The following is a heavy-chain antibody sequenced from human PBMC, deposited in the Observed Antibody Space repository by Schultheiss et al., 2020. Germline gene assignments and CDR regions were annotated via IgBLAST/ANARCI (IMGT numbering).Heavy chain of an antibody. D-gene: IGHD2-15*01. CDR2: INPSGGST. V-gene: IGHV1-46*01. Sequence: ASVKVSCKASGYRFTDYHMYWVRQAPGQGLEWMGIINPSGGSTRYAQKFQGRVTMTRDTSTSTVYMELSSLRSEDTAVYYCAREYCSGGSCPYYYYYGMDVWGQGTTVTVSS. J-gene: IGHJ6*02. CDR3: AREYCSGGSCPYYYYYGMDV. CDR1: GYRFTDYH.